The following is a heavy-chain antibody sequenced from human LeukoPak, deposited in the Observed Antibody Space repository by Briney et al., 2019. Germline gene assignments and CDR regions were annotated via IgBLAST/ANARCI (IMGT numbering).Heavy chain of an antibody. CDR3: ARDSEMATTPYYFDY. J-gene: IGHJ4*02. D-gene: IGHD5-24*01. V-gene: IGHV7-4-1*02. Sequence: ASVKVSCKASGYTFTNYAMNWVRQAPGQGLEWMGWINTNTGNPTYAQAFTGRFVFSLDTSVNTAYLQISSLKAEDTAVYYCARDSEMATTPYYFDYWGQGTLVTVSS. CDR2: INTNTGNP. CDR1: GYTFTNYA.